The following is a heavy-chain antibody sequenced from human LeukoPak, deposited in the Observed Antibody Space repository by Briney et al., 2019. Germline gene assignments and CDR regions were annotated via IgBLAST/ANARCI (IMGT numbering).Heavy chain of an antibody. D-gene: IGHD5-18*01. J-gene: IGHJ4*02. CDR1: GGSISSYY. Sequence: TSETLSLTCTVSGGSISSYYWSWIRQPPGKGLEWIGYIYYSGSTNYNPSLKSRVTISVDTSKNQFSLKLSSVTAADTAVYYCARAGYSYGYFFDYWGQGTLVTVSS. CDR3: ARAGYSYGYFFDY. CDR2: IYYSGST. V-gene: IGHV4-59*01.